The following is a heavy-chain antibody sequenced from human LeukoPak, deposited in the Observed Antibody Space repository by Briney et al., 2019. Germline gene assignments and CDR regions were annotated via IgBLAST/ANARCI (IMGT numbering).Heavy chain of an antibody. CDR2: IIPIFGTA. J-gene: IGHJ5*02. V-gene: IGHV1-69*05. D-gene: IGHD5-24*01. CDR3: ARDQSRLQPNWFDP. CDR1: GGTFSSYA. Sequence: SVKVSCKASGGTFSSYAISWVRQAPGQGLEWMVGIIPIFGTANYAQKFQGRVTITTDESTSTAYMELSSLRSEDTAVYYCARDQSRLQPNWFDPWGQGTLVTVSS.